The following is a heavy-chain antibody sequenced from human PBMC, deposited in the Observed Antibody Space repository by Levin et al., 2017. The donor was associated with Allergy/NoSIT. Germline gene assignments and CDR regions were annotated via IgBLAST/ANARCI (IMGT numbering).Heavy chain of an antibody. CDR2: TAYDGRSDGSKE. CDR1: GFTFSRYA. CDR3: ARDRGGLGELTDY. D-gene: IGHD3-10*01. V-gene: IGHV3-30-3*01. Sequence: LSLTCAASGFTFSRYAMHWVRQAPGKGLVWVAVTAYDGRSDGSKEYYADSVKGRFTISRDNSKNTLYLQMNSLRTEDTAVYYCARDRGGLGELTDYWGQGTLVTVSS. J-gene: IGHJ4*02.